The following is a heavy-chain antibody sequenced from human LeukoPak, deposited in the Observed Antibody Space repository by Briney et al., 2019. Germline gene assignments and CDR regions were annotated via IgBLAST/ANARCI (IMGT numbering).Heavy chain of an antibody. CDR3: ATNYTAVSAFDS. CDR2: IYTRGST. Sequence: SETLSLTCTVSGGSINSYYWNWIRQPAGKGLEWIGHIYTRGSTKYNPSLKSRVTMSIDTSKSQFSLNLYSVTAADTAVYYCATNYTAVSAFDSWGQGTLVTVSS. J-gene: IGHJ4*02. D-gene: IGHD6-19*01. V-gene: IGHV4-4*07. CDR1: GGSINSYY.